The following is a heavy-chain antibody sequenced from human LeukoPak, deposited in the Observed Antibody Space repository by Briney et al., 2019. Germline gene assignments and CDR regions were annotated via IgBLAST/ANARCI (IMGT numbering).Heavy chain of an antibody. D-gene: IGHD2-15*01. Sequence: GASVKVSCKPSGYSSTRNGISWVRQAPGQGLEWMAWISANSGNTNYAQNFQDRVTLTTDTSTSTAYMELRSLRSDDTAVYYCARDVNSAFDYWGQGTLVTVSS. CDR2: ISANSGNT. V-gene: IGHV1-18*01. CDR1: GYSSTRNG. J-gene: IGHJ4*02. CDR3: ARDVNSAFDY.